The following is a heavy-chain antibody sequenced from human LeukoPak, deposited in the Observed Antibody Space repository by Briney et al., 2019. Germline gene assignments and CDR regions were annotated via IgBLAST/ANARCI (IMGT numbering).Heavy chain of an antibody. V-gene: IGHV4-59*13. D-gene: IGHD5-12*01. Sequence: TSETLSLTCTVSGVSISGYYWSWIRQPPGRGLEWIGNIYYSGDTNYNPSLKSRVTLSIDTSKNQFSLKLSSVTAADTAVYYCARGSGYDTDFDSWGQGTLVTVSS. J-gene: IGHJ4*02. CDR3: ARGSGYDTDFDS. CDR2: IYYSGDT. CDR1: GVSISGYY.